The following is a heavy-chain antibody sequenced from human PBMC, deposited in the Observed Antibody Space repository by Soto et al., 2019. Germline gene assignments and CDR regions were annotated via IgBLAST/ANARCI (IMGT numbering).Heavy chain of an antibody. CDR3: ARDDIVVVPAALPTDYYYYYGMDV. V-gene: IGHV4-4*07. Sequence: TVSGGSISSYYWSWIRQPAGKGLEWIGRIYTSGSTNYNPSLKSRVTMSVDTSKNQFSLKLSSVTAADTAVYYCARDDIVVVPAALPTDYYYYYGMDVWGQGTTVTVSS. J-gene: IGHJ6*02. CDR2: IYTSGST. D-gene: IGHD2-2*01. CDR1: GGSISSYY.